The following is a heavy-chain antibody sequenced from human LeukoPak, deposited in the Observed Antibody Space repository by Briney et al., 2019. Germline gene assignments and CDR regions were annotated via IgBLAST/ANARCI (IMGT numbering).Heavy chain of an antibody. Sequence: PSQTLSLTCTVSGGSISSGSYYWSWIRQPPGKGPEWIAYISYSGHTDYNPSLKSRVTISVDTSKNQFSLNLNSVTPADTAMYYCTRDRRDGYNYVDLWGQGTMVTVSS. J-gene: IGHJ4*02. CDR3: TRDRRDGYNYVDL. CDR1: GGSISSGSYY. V-gene: IGHV4-61*01. D-gene: IGHD5-24*01. CDR2: ISYSGHT.